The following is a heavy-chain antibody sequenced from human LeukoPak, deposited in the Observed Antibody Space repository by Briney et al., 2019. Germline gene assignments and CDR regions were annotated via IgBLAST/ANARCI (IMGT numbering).Heavy chain of an antibody. J-gene: IGHJ6*03. V-gene: IGHV4-4*07. CDR1: GGSISSYY. D-gene: IGHD1-1*01. CDR3: ARDLNDYYYYYMDV. Sequence: SETLPLTCTVSGGSISSYYWSWIRQPAGKGLEWIGRIYTSGSTNYNPSLKSRVTMSVDTSKNQFSLKLSSVTAADTAVYYCARDLNDYYYYYMDVWGKGTTVTVSS. CDR2: IYTSGST.